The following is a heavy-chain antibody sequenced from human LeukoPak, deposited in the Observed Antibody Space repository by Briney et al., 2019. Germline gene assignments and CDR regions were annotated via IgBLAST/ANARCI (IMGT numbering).Heavy chain of an antibody. Sequence: GASVKVSCKASGYTFSSYDINWVRQATGQALEWMGWMNPNSGNTGYAQKFQGRVTITRNTSISTAYMELSSLRSEDTTVYYCALIPSFQVVLADYWGQGTLVTVSS. CDR2: MNPNSGNT. D-gene: IGHD2-2*01. J-gene: IGHJ4*02. V-gene: IGHV1-8*03. CDR3: ALIPSFQVVLADY. CDR1: GYTFSSYD.